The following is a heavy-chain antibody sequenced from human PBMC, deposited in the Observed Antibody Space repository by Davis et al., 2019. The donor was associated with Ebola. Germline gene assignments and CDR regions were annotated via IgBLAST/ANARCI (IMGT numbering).Heavy chain of an antibody. CDR2: INSDGSST. CDR3: ARVGSSSWRYYFDY. D-gene: IGHD6-13*01. J-gene: IGHJ4*02. CDR1: GFIFSSYW. Sequence: HTGGSLRLSCAASGFIFSSYWMHWVRQAPGKGLVWVSRINSDGSSTSYADSVKGRFTISRDNAKNTLYLQMNSLRAEDTAVYYCARVGSSSWRYYFDYWGQGTLVTVSS. V-gene: IGHV3-74*01.